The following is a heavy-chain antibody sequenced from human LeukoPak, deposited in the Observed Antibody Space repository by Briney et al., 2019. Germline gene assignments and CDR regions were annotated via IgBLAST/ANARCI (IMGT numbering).Heavy chain of an antibody. V-gene: IGHV3-33*01. CDR2: IWYDGSNK. CDR1: RFTFSSDG. D-gene: IGHD4-11*01. Sequence: GGSLRLSCAASRFTFSSDGMHWVRQAPSKGLEWVAVIWYDGSNKYYADSVKGRFTISRDNSKNTLYLQMNSLRAEDTAVYYCARDSVRDYSNYGLDYWGQGTLDTVSS. CDR3: ARDSVRDYSNYGLDY. J-gene: IGHJ4*02.